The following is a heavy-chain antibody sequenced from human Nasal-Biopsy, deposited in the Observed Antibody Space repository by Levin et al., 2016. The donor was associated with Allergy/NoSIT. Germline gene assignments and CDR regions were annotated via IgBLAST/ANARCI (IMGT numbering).Heavy chain of an antibody. CDR3: ARDLPPQWSGSGRYAHH. CDR1: ESTFSSYW. Sequence: GESLKISCVASESTFSSYWTNWVRQAPGKGLEWVAMIKDDGGDLYYVDSVKGRFTISRDNAKNSVFLQMNSLRVEDTAMYFCARDLPPQWSGSGRYAHHWSQGTLVTVSS. J-gene: IGHJ4*02. D-gene: IGHD3-10*01. CDR2: IKDDGGDL. V-gene: IGHV3-7*01.